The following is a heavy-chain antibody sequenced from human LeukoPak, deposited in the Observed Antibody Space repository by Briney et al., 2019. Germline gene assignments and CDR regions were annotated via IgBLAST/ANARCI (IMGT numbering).Heavy chain of an antibody. J-gene: IGHJ4*02. CDR3: ARGRSVLLWFGELVSPDY. V-gene: IGHV4-34*01. D-gene: IGHD3-10*01. CDR2: INSSGST. Sequence: SETLSLTCAVYGGSFSGYYWSWIRQPPGKGLEWIGEINSSGSTNYNPSLKSRVTISVDTSKNQFSLKLSSVTAADTAVYYCARGRSVLLWFGELVSPDYWGRVSLVTVSS. CDR1: GGSFSGYY.